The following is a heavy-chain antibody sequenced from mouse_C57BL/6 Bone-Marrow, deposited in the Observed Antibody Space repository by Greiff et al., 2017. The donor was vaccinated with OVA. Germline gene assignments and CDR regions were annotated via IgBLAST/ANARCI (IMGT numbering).Heavy chain of an antibody. V-gene: IGHV1-42*01. CDR3: ARVPIYYYGSSSLYYAMDY. D-gene: IGHD1-1*01. Sequence: VQLKQSGPELVKPGASVKISCKASGYSFTGYYMNWVKHSPEKSLEWIGEINPSTGGTTYNQKFKAKATLTVDKSSSTAYMQLKSLTSEDSAVYYCARVPIYYYGSSSLYYAMDYWGQGTSVTVSS. CDR2: INPSTGGT. CDR1: GYSFTGYY. J-gene: IGHJ4*01.